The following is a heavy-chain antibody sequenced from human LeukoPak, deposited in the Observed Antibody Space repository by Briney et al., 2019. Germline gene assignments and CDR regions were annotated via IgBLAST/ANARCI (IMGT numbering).Heavy chain of an antibody. CDR1: GDTFTTYG. D-gene: IGHD4-23*01. CDR2: ISAYNGNT. J-gene: IGHJ3*02. Sequence: ASVRVSYKASGDTFTTYGISGGRQAPGQGLEWRGWISAYNGNTNYAQKLQGRVTMTTDTSTSTAYMELRSLRSDDTAVNYCARDPYGGAFDAFDIWGEGTMVTVSS. CDR3: ARDPYGGAFDAFDI. V-gene: IGHV1-18*04.